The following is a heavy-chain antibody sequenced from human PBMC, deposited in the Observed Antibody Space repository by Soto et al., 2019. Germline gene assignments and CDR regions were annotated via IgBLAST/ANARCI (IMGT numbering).Heavy chain of an antibody. CDR2: IWYDGSNK. J-gene: IGHJ6*02. Sequence: QVQLVESGGGVVQPGRSLRLSCAASGFTFSSYGMHWVRQAPGKGLEWVAVIWYDGSNKYYADSVKGRFTISRDNSKNTLYLQMNSLRAEDTAVYYCARDPWSTYGDYYYGMDVWGQGTTVTVSS. D-gene: IGHD4-17*01. CDR1: GFTFSSYG. V-gene: IGHV3-33*01. CDR3: ARDPWSTYGDYYYGMDV.